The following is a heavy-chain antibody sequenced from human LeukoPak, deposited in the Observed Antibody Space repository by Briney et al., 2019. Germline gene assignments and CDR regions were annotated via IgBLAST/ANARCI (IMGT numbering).Heavy chain of an antibody. CDR1: GFTFSSYS. V-gene: IGHV3-21*04. J-gene: IGHJ4*02. Sequence: GGSLRLSCAASGFTFSSYSMNWIRQAPGKGLEWVSSISGSSSYIYYADSVKGRFTISRDNSKNTLYLQMNSLRAEDTAVYYCARGHSDTAMGDFDYWGQGTLVTVSS. CDR3: ARGHSDTAMGDFDY. D-gene: IGHD5-18*01. CDR2: ISGSSSYI.